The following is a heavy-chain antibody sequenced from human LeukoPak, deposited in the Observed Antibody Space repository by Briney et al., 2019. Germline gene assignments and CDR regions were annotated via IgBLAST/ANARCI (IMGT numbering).Heavy chain of an antibody. V-gene: IGHV4-30-4*01. Sequence: PSETLSLTFTVSGGSISSGDYYWSWIRQPPGKGLEWIGYIYYSGSTYYNPSLKSRVTISVDTSKNQFSLKLSSVTAADTAVYYCARVRSRYFDWLLSGILRYGMDVWGQGTTATVSS. CDR2: IYYSGST. CDR1: GGSISSGDYY. CDR3: ARVRSRYFDWLLSGILRYGMDV. D-gene: IGHD3-9*01. J-gene: IGHJ6*02.